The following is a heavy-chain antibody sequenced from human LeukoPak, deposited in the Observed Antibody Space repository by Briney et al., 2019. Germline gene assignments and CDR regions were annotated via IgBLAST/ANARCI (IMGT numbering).Heavy chain of an antibody. J-gene: IGHJ6*02. CDR3: ARDRITMVRGVTSL. CDR2: INRSGST. CDR1: GGSFSGYY. D-gene: IGHD3-10*01. V-gene: IGHV4-34*01. Sequence: SETLSLTCAVYGGSFSGYYWSWIRQPPGKGLEWIGEINRSGSTNYNPSLKSRVTISVDTSKNQFSLKLSSVTAADTAVYYCARDRITMVRGVTSLWGQGTTVTVSS.